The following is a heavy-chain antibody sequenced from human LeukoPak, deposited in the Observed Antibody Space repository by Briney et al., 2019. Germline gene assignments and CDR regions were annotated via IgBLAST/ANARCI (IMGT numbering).Heavy chain of an antibody. CDR3: AKRGVVIRVILVGFHKEAYYFDS. CDR2: ISDRGSRT. D-gene: IGHD3-22*01. V-gene: IGHV3-23*01. J-gene: IGHJ4*02. CDR1: GITLSNYG. Sequence: PGGSLRLSCAVSGITLSNYGMSWVGQAPGKGLEWVAGISDRGSRTNYADSVKGRFTISTDHPKNTLYLQMNSLRAEDTAVYFCAKRGVVIRVILVGFHKEAYYFDSWGQGALVTVSS.